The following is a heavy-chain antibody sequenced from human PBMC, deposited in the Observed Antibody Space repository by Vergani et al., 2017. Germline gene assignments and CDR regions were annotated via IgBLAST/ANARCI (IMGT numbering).Heavy chain of an antibody. J-gene: IGHJ4*02. CDR1: GFTFGDYA. Sequence: EVQLVESGGGLVKPGRSLRLSCTASGFTFGDYAMSWFRQAPGKGLEWVGFIRSKAYGGTTEYAASVKGRFTISRDDYKSIAYLQMNSLKTEDTAVYYLTRRYCSSTSCRPFDYWGQGTLVTVSS. CDR3: TRRYCSSTSCRPFDY. CDR2: IRSKAYGGTT. V-gene: IGHV3-49*05. D-gene: IGHD2-2*01.